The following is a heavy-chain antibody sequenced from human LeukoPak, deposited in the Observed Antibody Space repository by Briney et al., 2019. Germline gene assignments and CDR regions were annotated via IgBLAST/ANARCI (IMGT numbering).Heavy chain of an antibody. V-gene: IGHV4-59*01. CDR1: GGSINNYY. CDR2: IYYSGNT. Sequence: SETLPLTCTVSGGSINNYYWSWIRQPPGKGLEWIGFIYYSGNTNYNPSLKSRVTISVDTSKNQFSLRLSSVTAADTAVYYCARDLYGGSDSSGYFYPFDYWGQGTLVTVSS. CDR3: ARDLYGGSDSSGYFYPFDY. J-gene: IGHJ4*02. D-gene: IGHD3-22*01.